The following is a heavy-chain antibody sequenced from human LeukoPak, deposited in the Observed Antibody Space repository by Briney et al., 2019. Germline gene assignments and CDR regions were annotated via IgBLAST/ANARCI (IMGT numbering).Heavy chain of an antibody. Sequence: GGSLRLSCAASGFTFSSYGMHWVRQAPGKGLEWVAFIRYDGSNKYYADSVKGRFTISRDNSKNTLYLQMNSLRAEDTAVYYCARDLTTVVPGDAFDIWGQGTMVTVSS. D-gene: IGHD4-23*01. J-gene: IGHJ3*02. CDR2: IRYDGSNK. CDR3: ARDLTTVVPGDAFDI. CDR1: GFTFSSYG. V-gene: IGHV3-30*02.